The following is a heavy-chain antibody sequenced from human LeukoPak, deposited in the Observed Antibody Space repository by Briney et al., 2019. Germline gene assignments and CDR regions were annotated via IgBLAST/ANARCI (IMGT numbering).Heavy chain of an antibody. CDR1: GTSIKSYY. J-gene: IGHJ1*01. CDR3: ARGEQQLYTEYFQH. Sequence: SETLSLTCNVSGTSIKSYYWSWIRQPPGKGLEWIGNIYYSGSTYYNPSLKSRVTISVDTSKNQFSLKLSSVTAADTAVYYCARGEQQLYTEYFQHWGQGTLVTVSS. V-gene: IGHV4-59*08. D-gene: IGHD6-13*01. CDR2: IYYSGST.